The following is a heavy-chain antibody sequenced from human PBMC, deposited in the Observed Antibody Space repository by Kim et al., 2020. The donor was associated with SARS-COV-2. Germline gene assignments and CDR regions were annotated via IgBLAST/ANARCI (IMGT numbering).Heavy chain of an antibody. CDR1: GFTFSSYA. V-gene: IGHV3-30-3*01. J-gene: IGHJ6*02. CDR2: ISYDGSNK. D-gene: IGHD4-4*01. CDR3: ARGDYSNYPDYYYYGMDV. Sequence: GGSLRLSCAASGFTFSSYAMHWVRQAPGKGLEWVAVISYDGSNKYYADSVKGRFTISRDNSKNTLYLQMNSLRAEDTAVYYCARGDYSNYPDYYYYGMDVWGQGTTVTVSS.